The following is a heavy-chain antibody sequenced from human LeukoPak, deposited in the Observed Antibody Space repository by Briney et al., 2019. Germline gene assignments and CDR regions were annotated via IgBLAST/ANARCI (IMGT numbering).Heavy chain of an antibody. CDR3: ARGGIQVSGIDEFDY. CDR1: GFTFSSYG. Sequence: GGSLRLSCAASGFTFSSYGMHWVRQAPGKGLEWVAVIWYDGSNKYYADSVRGRFTISRDNSKNTLYLQMNSLRAEDTAVYYCARGGIQVSGIDEFDYWGQGTLVTVSS. D-gene: IGHD6-19*01. V-gene: IGHV3-33*01. J-gene: IGHJ4*02. CDR2: IWYDGSNK.